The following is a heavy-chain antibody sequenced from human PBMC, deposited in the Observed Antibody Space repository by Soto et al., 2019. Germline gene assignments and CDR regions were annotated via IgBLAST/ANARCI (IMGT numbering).Heavy chain of an antibody. V-gene: IGHV3-30-3*01. Sequence: LRLSCAASGFTFSSYAMHWVRQAPGKGLEWVAVISYDGSNKYYADSVKGRFTISRDNSKNTLYLQMNSLRAEDTAVYYCARDGEVDTDYYYGMDVWGQGTTVTVSS. CDR3: ARDGEVDTDYYYGMDV. D-gene: IGHD5-18*01. CDR2: ISYDGSNK. J-gene: IGHJ6*02. CDR1: GFTFSSYA.